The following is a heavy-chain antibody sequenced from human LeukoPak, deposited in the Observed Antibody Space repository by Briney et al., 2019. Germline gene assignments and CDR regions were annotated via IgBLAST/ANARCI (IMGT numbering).Heavy chain of an antibody. CDR2: ISYDGSIK. CDR1: GFTFNNYA. Sequence: PGGSLRLSCAASGFTFNNYAMNWVRQAPGKGLEWVAVISYDGSIKYYADSVKGRFTISRDNSKNTLYLQMNSLRAEDTAVYYCARGDRMVVTTTYYFDYWGQGTLVTVSS. V-gene: IGHV3-30-3*01. D-gene: IGHD2-21*02. CDR3: ARGDRMVVTTTYYFDY. J-gene: IGHJ4*02.